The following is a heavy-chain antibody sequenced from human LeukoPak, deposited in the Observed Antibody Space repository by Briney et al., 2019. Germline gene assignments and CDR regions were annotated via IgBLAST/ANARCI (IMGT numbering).Heavy chain of an antibody. V-gene: IGHV3-48*03. CDR3: ARARWCSSTSCYFAAFDI. Sequence: PGGSLRLSCAASGFTFSSYEMNWVRQAPGKGLDWVSYISCSGSTIYYADSLKGRFTISRDNAKNSLYLQMNSLRAEDTAVYYCARARWCSSTSCYFAAFDIWGQGTMVTVSS. D-gene: IGHD2-2*01. J-gene: IGHJ3*02. CDR1: GFTFSSYE. CDR2: ISCSGSTI.